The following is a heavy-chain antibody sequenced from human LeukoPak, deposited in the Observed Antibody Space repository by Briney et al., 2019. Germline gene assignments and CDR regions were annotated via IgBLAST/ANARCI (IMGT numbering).Heavy chain of an antibody. Sequence: GGSLRLSCAASGFTLSDYYMSWIRQAPGKGLEWVSYISSSGSTIYYADSMKGRFTISRDNAKNSLYLQMNSLRAEDTAVYYCARVEMATIIDYWGQGTLVTVSS. V-gene: IGHV3-11*01. J-gene: IGHJ4*02. CDR3: ARVEMATIIDY. D-gene: IGHD5-12*01. CDR2: ISSSGSTI. CDR1: GFTLSDYY.